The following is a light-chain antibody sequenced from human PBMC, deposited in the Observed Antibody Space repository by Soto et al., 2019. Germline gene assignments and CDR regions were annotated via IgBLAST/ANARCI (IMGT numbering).Light chain of an antibody. V-gene: IGKV3-15*01. J-gene: IGKJ4*01. CDR2: GAS. CDR1: QSVSSN. Sequence: EIVMTQSPATLSVSPGERATLSCRASQSVSSNLAWYQQKPGQAPRLLIYGASTRATGIPARFSDSGSGTECTLTSSSLQSEHFAVYYCQQYNNWSLLTFCGGTKVEIK. CDR3: QQYNNWSLLT.